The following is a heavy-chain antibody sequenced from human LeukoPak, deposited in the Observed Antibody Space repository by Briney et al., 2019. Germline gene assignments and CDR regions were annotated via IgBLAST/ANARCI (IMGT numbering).Heavy chain of an antibody. CDR3: ATRGQYCSGGSCYSLAWYFDL. V-gene: IGHV1-24*01. J-gene: IGHJ2*01. CDR1: GYTLTELS. D-gene: IGHD2-15*01. CDR2: FDPEDGET. Sequence: GAPVKVSCKVSGYTLTELSMHWVRQAPGKGLEWMGGFDPEDGETIYAQKFQGRVTMTEDTSTDTAYMELSSLRSEDTAVYYCATRGQYCSGGSCYSLAWYFDLWGRGTLVAVSS.